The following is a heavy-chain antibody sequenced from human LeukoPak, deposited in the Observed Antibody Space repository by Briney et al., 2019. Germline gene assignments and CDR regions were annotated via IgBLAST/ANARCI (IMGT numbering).Heavy chain of an antibody. V-gene: IGHV3-48*04. D-gene: IGHD3-9*01. CDR2: ISNSGSTI. J-gene: IGHJ4*02. CDR3: ARLKYDILTGGIDY. Sequence: GGSLRLSCAASGFTFSSHSISWVRQAPGKGLEWVSYISNSGSTIYYAGSVKGRFTISRDNAKNSLYLQMNTLRAEDTAVYYCARLKYDILTGGIDYWGQGTLVTVSS. CDR1: GFTFSSHS.